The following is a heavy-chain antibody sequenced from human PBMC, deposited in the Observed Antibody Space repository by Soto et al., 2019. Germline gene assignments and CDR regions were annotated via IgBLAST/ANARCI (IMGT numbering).Heavy chain of an antibody. D-gene: IGHD3-10*01. CDR3: ASLWFGELPQTNWSVP. J-gene: IGHJ5*02. CDR1: GFTFSSYS. CDR2: ISSSSSTI. Sequence: PGGSLRLSCAASGFTFSSYSMNWVRQAPGKGLKWVSYISSSSSTIYYADSVKGRFTISRDNAKNTLYLQMNSLRAEDTAVYYCASLWFGELPQTNWSVPWGQGTLVAISS. V-gene: IGHV3-48*01.